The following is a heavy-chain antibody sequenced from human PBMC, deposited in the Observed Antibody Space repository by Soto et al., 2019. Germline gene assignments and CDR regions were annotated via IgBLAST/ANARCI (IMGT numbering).Heavy chain of an antibody. J-gene: IGHJ6*02. CDR3: ARPLGKSNYYGMDV. D-gene: IGHD7-27*01. Sequence: QVQLVESGGGVVQPGRSLRLSCAASGFTFSSYGMHWVRQAPGKGLEWVAVIWYDGSNKYYADSVKGRFTSSRDNSKNTLYLQMNSLRAEDTAVYYCARPLGKSNYYGMDVWGQGTTVTVSS. CDR1: GFTFSSYG. V-gene: IGHV3-33*01. CDR2: IWYDGSNK.